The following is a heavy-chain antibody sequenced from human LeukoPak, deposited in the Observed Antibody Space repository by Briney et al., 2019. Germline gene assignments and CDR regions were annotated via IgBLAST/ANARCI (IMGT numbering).Heavy chain of an antibody. J-gene: IGHJ5*02. Sequence: ASVKVSCKASGYTFTSYYMHWVRQAPGQGLEWMGIINPSGGSTSYAQKFQGRVTMTRDTSTSTVYMELSSLRSEDAAVYYCARAVPPLNWFDPWGQGTLVTVSS. CDR1: GYTFTSYY. V-gene: IGHV1-46*01. CDR3: ARAVPPLNWFDP. CDR2: INPSGGST.